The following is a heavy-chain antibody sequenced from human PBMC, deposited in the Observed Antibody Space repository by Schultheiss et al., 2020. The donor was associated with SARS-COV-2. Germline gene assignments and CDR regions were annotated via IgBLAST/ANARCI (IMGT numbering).Heavy chain of an antibody. CDR1: GFSLSTSGMC. CDR2: IDWDDDK. CDR3: ARIGYGSGRWGMDV. D-gene: IGHD3-10*01. J-gene: IGHJ6*02. V-gene: IGHV2-70*11. Sequence: SGPTLVKPTQTLTLTCTFSGFSLSTSGMCVSWIRQPPGKALEWLARIDWDDDKYYSTSLKTRLTISKDTSKNQVVLTMTNMDPVDTATYYCARIGYGSGRWGMDVWGQGTTVTVSS.